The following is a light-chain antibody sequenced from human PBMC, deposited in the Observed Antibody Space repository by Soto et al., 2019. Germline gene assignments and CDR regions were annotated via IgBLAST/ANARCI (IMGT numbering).Light chain of an antibody. V-gene: IGKV3-20*01. CDR3: QQYGGSPEVT. CDR2: DTS. J-gene: IGKJ4*01. Sequence: ETVLTQSPGTLSLSPGERATLSCRASQSVTGSFLAWYQQKPGQAPRLLIYDTSNRATGIPDRFSGSGSGTDFTLTISRLEPEDFAIYYCQQYGGSPEVTFGGGTKVEIK. CDR1: QSVTGSF.